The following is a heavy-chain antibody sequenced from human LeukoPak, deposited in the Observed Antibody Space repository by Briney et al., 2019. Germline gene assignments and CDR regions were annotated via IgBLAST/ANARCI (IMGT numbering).Heavy chain of an antibody. CDR1: GFTFSSYW. J-gene: IGHJ4*02. D-gene: IGHD6-19*01. CDR2: INSDGSTT. CDR3: AKDVVPDSGWDLDY. Sequence: GGSLRLSCAASGFTFSSYWMHWVRQPPGKGLVWVSRINSDGSTTNYADSVKGRLTISRDNAENTLYLQMNSLRVEDTAIYYCAKDVVPDSGWDLDYWGQGTLVTVSS. V-gene: IGHV3-74*01.